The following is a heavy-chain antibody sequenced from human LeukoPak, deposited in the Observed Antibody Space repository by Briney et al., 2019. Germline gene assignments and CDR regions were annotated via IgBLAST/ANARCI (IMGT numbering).Heavy chain of an antibody. D-gene: IGHD4-23*01. V-gene: IGHV1-18*01. Sequence: ASVKVSCKASGYTFTSYGISWVRQAPGQGLEWMGWISAYNGNTNYAQKLQGRVTMTTDTSTSTAYMELRSLRSDDTAVYYCARGPLYGGNSGGYSDYWGQGTLVTVSS. CDR3: ARGPLYGGNSGGYSDY. CDR2: ISAYNGNT. J-gene: IGHJ4*02. CDR1: GYTFTSYG.